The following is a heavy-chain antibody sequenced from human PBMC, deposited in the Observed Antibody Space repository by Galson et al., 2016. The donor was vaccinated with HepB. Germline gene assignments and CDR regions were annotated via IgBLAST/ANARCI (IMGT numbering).Heavy chain of an antibody. CDR2: INHSGST. D-gene: IGHD5-18*01. V-gene: IGHV4-34*01. J-gene: IGHJ3*02. Sequence: SETLSLTCTVYGGSFSVYYWSWIRQPPGKGLEWIGEINHSGSTKFNPSLESRVTISVDTSKNQLSLKVTSVTAADTAVYYCARGGPRAYGYGRLRSDAFDIWGQGTMVTVSS. CDR1: GGSFSVYY. CDR3: ARGGPRAYGYGRLRSDAFDI.